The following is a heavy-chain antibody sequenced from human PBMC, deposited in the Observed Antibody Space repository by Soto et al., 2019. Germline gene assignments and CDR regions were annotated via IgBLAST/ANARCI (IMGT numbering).Heavy chain of an antibody. D-gene: IGHD4-17*01. CDR2: ISNSGST. CDR3: ATESGSTYGYFDY. V-gene: IGHV4-30-4*01. Sequence: SETLSLTCTVSGGSVTSDEDYWSWIRQSPGKGLEWIGYISNSGSTGYNPSLKARLSMSVDRSKNQFTLRLTSATAADTAVYFCATESGSTYGYFDYWGQGTQATVSS. CDR1: GGSVTSDEDY. J-gene: IGHJ4*02.